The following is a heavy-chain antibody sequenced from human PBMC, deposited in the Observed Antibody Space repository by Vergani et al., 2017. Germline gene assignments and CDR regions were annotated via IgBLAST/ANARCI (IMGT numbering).Heavy chain of an antibody. D-gene: IGHD3-3*01. CDR3: SSGPYYDFWSGYWDYYYYMDV. CDR2: IYYSGST. CDR1: GGSISSYY. Sequence: QVQLQESGPGLAKPSETLSLTCTVSGGSISSYYWSWIRQPPGXGLEWFGYIYYSGSTNYNPSLKSRCTISVDTSKNQFSLKLSSRTAADTAVYYCSSGPYYDFWSGYWDYYYYMDVWGKGTTVTVSS. V-gene: IGHV4-59*01. J-gene: IGHJ6*03.